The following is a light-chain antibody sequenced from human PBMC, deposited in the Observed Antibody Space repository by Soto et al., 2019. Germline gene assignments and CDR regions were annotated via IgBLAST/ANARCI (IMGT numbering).Light chain of an antibody. CDR1: QSVRDRY. CDR3: QQYSSSPLT. CDR2: DTS. Sequence: EIVLTPSPGTLSLSPGERATLSCRASQSVRDRYLAWYQQKPGQAPSLLIYDTSTRATGVPDRFSGSGSGTDFALTISRVEPEDFAVYYCQQYSSSPLTFGGGTKVDIK. J-gene: IGKJ4*01. V-gene: IGKV3-20*01.